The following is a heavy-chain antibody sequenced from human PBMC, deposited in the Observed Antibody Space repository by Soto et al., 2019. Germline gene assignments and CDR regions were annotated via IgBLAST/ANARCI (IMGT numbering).Heavy chain of an antibody. CDR2: IWYDGSNK. CDR3: ARDGGYYYYGMDV. D-gene: IGHD3-3*01. Sequence: QVQLVESGGGVVQPGRSLRLSCAASGFTFSSYGMHWVRQAPGKGLEWVAVIWYDGSNKYYADSVKGRFTISRDNSKNTLYLQMNSLRAEDTAVYYCARDGGYYYYGMDVWGQGTTVTVSS. CDR1: GFTFSSYG. J-gene: IGHJ6*02. V-gene: IGHV3-33*01.